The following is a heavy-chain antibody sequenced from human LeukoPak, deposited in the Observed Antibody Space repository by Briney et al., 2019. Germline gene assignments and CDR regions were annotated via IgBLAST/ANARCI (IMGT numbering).Heavy chain of an antibody. CDR1: GFTFSDYY. Sequence: GGSLRLSCAASGFTFSDYYMSWIRQAPGKGLEWVATIKQDGSEKYYVDSVKGRFTISRDNAKNSLYLQMNSLRAEDTAVYYCARESWVPYSSNWYRCYFDYWGQGTLVTVSS. CDR3: ARESWVPYSSNWYRCYFDY. V-gene: IGHV3-7*01. J-gene: IGHJ4*02. D-gene: IGHD6-13*01. CDR2: IKQDGSEK.